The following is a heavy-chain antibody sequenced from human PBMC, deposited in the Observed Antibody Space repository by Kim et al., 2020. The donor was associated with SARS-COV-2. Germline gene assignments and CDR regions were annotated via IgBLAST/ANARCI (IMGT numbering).Heavy chain of an antibody. Sequence: SETLSLTCTVSGGSLSGSGSSWGLAWIRQPPGKGLEWIGNIYSGAATYYSPSLKSRVTMSADTSESQFSLRLSSVAAADTAVYSCARIYSSNFYMDVWG. CDR2: IYSGAAT. V-gene: IGHV4-39*01. CDR3: ARIYSSNFYMDV. D-gene: IGHD2-15*01. CDR1: GGSLSGSGSS. J-gene: IGHJ6*03.